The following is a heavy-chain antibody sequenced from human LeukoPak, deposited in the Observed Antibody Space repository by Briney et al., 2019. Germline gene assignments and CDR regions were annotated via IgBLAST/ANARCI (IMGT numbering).Heavy chain of an antibody. Sequence: GGSLRLSCAASGFTFSSYAMHWVRQAPGKGLEWVAVISYDGSNKYYADSVKSRFTISRDNSKNTLYLQMNSLRAEDTAVYYCATTSAICSGGSCRPYYFDYWGQGTLVTVSS. CDR3: ATTSAICSGGSCRPYYFDY. CDR1: GFTFSSYA. CDR2: ISYDGSNK. J-gene: IGHJ4*02. V-gene: IGHV3-30-3*01. D-gene: IGHD2-15*01.